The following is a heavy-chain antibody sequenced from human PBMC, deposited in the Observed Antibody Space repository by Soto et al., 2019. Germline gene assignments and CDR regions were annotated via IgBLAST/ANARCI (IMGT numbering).Heavy chain of an antibody. CDR3: ARWDSSGWFQTDY. CDR1: GGSISSGGYY. J-gene: IGHJ4*02. V-gene: IGHV4-61*08. D-gene: IGHD6-19*01. CDR2: IYYSGST. Sequence: SETLSLTCTVSGGSISSGGYYWSWIRQHPGKGLEWIGYIYYSGSTYYNPSLKSRVTISVDTSKNQFSLKLSSVTAADTAVYYCARWDSSGWFQTDYWGQGTLVTVSS.